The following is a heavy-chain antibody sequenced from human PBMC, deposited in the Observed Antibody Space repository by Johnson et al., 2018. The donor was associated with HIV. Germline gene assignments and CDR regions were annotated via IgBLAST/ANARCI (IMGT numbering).Heavy chain of an antibody. Sequence: QVQLVESGGGVVQPGRSLRLSCAASGFTFTSYTMHWVRQAPGKGLEWVALISYDGSNKYYADSVKGRFTISRDNSKNTLYLQMNSLRAEDTAVYYCARENYDYVWESYRKGGAFDMWGQGTMVTVSS. D-gene: IGHD3-16*02. V-gene: IGHV3-30-3*01. CDR3: ARENYDYVWESYRKGGAFDM. CDR1: GFTFTSYT. J-gene: IGHJ3*02. CDR2: ISYDGSNK.